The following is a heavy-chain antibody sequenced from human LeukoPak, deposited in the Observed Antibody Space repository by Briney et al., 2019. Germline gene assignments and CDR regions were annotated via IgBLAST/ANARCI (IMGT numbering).Heavy chain of an antibody. CDR3: ARYANGVCNLPY. Sequence: GASVKVTCKASGYTLTGCYMHWVRQAPGQGLEWMGWINPNSGGTNYAQKFQGRVTMTRGTSISTAYMELSRLRSDDTAVYYCARYANGVCNLPYWGQGTLVTVSS. D-gene: IGHD2-8*01. CDR1: GYTLTGCY. J-gene: IGHJ4*02. CDR2: INPNSGGT. V-gene: IGHV1-2*02.